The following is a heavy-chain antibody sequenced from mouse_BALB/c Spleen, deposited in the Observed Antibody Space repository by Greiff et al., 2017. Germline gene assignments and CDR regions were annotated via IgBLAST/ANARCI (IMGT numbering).Heavy chain of an antibody. Sequence: QLQQSGPELVKPGASVKMSCKASGYTFTSYVMHWVKQKPGQGLEWIGYINPYNDGTKYNEKFKGKATLTSDKSSSTAYMELSSLTSEDSAVYYCARSRPSWYFDVWGAGTTVTVSS. V-gene: IGHV1-14*01. CDR1: GYTFTSYV. CDR2: INPYNDGT. J-gene: IGHJ1*01. CDR3: ARSRPSWYFDV.